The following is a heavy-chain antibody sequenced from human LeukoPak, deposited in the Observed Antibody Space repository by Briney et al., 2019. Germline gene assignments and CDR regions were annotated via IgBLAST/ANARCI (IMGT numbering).Heavy chain of an antibody. V-gene: IGHV3-53*01. D-gene: IGHD6-19*01. CDR3: ATSGWYQGIDY. Sequence: GGSLRLSCAAYGFTVSSNYMSWVRQAPGKGLEWVSVIYSGGSTYYADSVKGRFTISRDNSKNTLYLQMNSLRAEDTAVYYCATSGWYQGIDYWGQGTLVTVSS. J-gene: IGHJ4*02. CDR1: GFTVSSNY. CDR2: IYSGGST.